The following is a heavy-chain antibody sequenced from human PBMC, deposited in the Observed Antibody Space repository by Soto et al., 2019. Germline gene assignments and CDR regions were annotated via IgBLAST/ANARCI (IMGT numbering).Heavy chain of an antibody. CDR3: ARGGRGSYGFVY. Sequence: GGSLRLSCAASGFTFSRYAMYWVRQAPGKGLEYVSVISSNGGSTYYANSVKGRFTISRDNSKNTLYLQMGSLRAEDMAVFHCARGGRGSYGFVYGGQGPLVTVS. CDR2: ISSNGGST. D-gene: IGHD3-10*01. V-gene: IGHV3-64*01. J-gene: IGHJ4*02. CDR1: GFTFSRYA.